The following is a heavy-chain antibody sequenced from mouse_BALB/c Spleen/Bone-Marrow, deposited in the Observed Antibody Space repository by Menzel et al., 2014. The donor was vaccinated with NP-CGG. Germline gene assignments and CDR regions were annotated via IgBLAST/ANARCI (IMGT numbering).Heavy chain of an antibody. CDR2: IDPANGNT. D-gene: IGHD4-1*01. CDR1: GFNIKDTY. J-gene: IGHJ4*01. CDR3: ARWEYYAMDY. V-gene: IGHV14-3*02. Sequence: EVQLQQSGAELVKPGASVKLSCTASGFNIKDTYMHWVKQRPEQGLEWIGRIDPANGNTKYDPKFQGKATITADTSSNTAYLQLSSLTSEDAAVYYCARWEYYAMDYWGQGTSVTVSS.